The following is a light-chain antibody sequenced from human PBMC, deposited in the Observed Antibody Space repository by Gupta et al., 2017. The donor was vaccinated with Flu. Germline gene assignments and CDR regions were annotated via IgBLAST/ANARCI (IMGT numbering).Light chain of an antibody. CDR2: GGY. CDR1: QSLSSY. J-gene: IGKJ4*01. CDR3: QQSNSKPYT. V-gene: IGKV1-39*01. Sequence: TQSPSSLSASVGETVTISCRASQSLSSYLNWYQQRPGQAPRLLIYGGYTMQSGVPSRFSGSGGGTEFTLTITGLQPEDFATYFCQQSNSKPYTFGRGTKVEIK.